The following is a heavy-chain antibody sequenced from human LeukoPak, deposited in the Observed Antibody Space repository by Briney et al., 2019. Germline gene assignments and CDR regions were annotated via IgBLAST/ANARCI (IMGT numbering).Heavy chain of an antibody. D-gene: IGHD5-24*01. CDR2: IYYSGST. CDR3: ARHSARDGYNYLTYFDY. J-gene: IGHJ4*02. V-gene: IGHV4-59*08. Sequence: PSETLSLTCTVSGGSISNYYWSWIRQPAGKGLEWIGYIYYSGSTNYNPSLKSRVTISVDTSKNQFSLKLTSVTAADTAVYYCARHSARDGYNYLTYFDYWGQGTLVTVSS. CDR1: GGSISNYY.